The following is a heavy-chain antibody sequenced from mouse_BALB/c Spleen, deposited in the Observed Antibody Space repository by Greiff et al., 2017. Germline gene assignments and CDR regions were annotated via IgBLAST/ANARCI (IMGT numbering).Heavy chain of an antibody. Sequence: QVQLQQSGAELMKPGASVKISCKATGYTFSSYWIEWVKQRPGHGLEWIGEILPGSSSTNYNEKFKGKATFTADTSSNTAYMQLSSLTSEDSAVYYCARRDYYGSSYAMDYWGQGTSVTVSS. V-gene: IGHV1-9*01. J-gene: IGHJ4*01. CDR2: ILPGSSST. CDR3: ARRDYYGSSYAMDY. CDR1: GYTFSSYW. D-gene: IGHD1-1*01.